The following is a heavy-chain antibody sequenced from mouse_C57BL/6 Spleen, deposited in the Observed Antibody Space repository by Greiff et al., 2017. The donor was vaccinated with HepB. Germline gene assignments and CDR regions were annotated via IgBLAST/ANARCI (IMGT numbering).Heavy chain of an antibody. CDR3: ARHEEGDYYVSSPHWYFDG. CDR1: GYTFTEYT. J-gene: IGHJ1*03. D-gene: IGHD1-1*01. V-gene: IGHV1-62-2*01. CDR2: FSPGSGSI. Sequence: VQLPQSGAELVKPGASVQLSCKASGYTFTEYTIHWVKPRSGQGREWIWWFSPGSGSIKYNEKFKDKAALTADKSSSTVYMELSRLTSEDSAVYFWARHEEGDYYVSSPHWYFDGWGTGTTVTVSS.